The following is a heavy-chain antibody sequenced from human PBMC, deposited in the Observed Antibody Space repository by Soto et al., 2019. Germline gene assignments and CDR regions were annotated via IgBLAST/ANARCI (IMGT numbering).Heavy chain of an antibody. CDR1: GFTFSSDW. Sequence: PGGSLRLSCAASGFTFSSDWMHWVRQAPGKGLVWVSRINTDGSDTTYADSVKGRFTISRDNAKNTLYLQMNSLRAEDTAVYYSARSSTFYDYWGQGTPVTAPQ. CDR3: ARSSTFYDY. V-gene: IGHV3-74*01. D-gene: IGHD6-6*01. J-gene: IGHJ4*02. CDR2: INTDGSDT.